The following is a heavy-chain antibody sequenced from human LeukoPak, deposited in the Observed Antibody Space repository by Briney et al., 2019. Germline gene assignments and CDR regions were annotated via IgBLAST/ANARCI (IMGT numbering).Heavy chain of an antibody. CDR1: GFTFSSYA. D-gene: IGHD2-15*01. Sequence: GGSLRPSCAASGFTFSSYAMSWVRQAPGKGLEWVSAIRGSGDRTHYADSVKGRFTISRDNSKNTLYLQMNSLRAEDTAVYYCAKDCSGGSCYDYWGQGTLVTVSS. V-gene: IGHV3-23*01. J-gene: IGHJ4*02. CDR2: IRGSGDRT. CDR3: AKDCSGGSCYDY.